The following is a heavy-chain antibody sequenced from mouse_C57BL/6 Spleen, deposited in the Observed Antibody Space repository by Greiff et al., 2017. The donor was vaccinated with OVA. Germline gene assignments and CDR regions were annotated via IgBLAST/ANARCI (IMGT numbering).Heavy chain of an antibody. CDR1: GFTFTDYY. CDR2: IRNKANGYTT. Sequence: EVKVEESGGGLVQPGGSLSLTCAASGFTFTDYYMSWVRQPPGKALEWLGFIRNKANGYTTAYSASVKGRFTISRDNSQSILYLQMNALRAEDSATYYCAGRYGSSYSFDYWGQGTTLTVSS. V-gene: IGHV7-3*01. CDR3: AGRYGSSYSFDY. J-gene: IGHJ2*01. D-gene: IGHD1-1*01.